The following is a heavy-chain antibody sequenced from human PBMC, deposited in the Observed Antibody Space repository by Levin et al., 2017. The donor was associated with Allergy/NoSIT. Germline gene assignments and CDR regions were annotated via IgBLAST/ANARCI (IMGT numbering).Heavy chain of an antibody. J-gene: IGHJ5*01. CDR3: ARGLTMIRGPYPWFDS. Sequence: GESLKISCAASGFTVSSNYMSWVRQAPGKGLEWVSVIYSGGTTYYADSVKGRFTISRDNSNNTLYLQMNSLRAEDTAVYYCARGLTMIRGPYPWFDSWGQGALVTVSS. CDR2: IYSGGTT. D-gene: IGHD3-10*01. V-gene: IGHV3-53*01. CDR1: GFTVSSNY.